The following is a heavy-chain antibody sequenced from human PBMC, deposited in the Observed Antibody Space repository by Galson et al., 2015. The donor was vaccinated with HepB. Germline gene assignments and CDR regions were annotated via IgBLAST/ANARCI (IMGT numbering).Heavy chain of an antibody. CDR3: ARAIKGLRGRDGMDV. D-gene: IGHD4-17*01. V-gene: IGHV3-33*01. CDR1: GFTLSSSG. J-gene: IGHJ6*02. CDR2: IWSDGINK. Sequence: SLRLSCAASGFTLSSSGMHWVRQDPGKGLEWVAAIWSDGINKYYAESVKGRYAISRDTSKNTVYLQMNSLRGEDTAVYYCARAIKGLRGRDGMDVWGQGTTVTVSS.